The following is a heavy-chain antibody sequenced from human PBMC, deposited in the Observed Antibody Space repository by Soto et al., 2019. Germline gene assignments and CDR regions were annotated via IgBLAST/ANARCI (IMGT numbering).Heavy chain of an antibody. Sequence: SETLSLTCAVYGGSFSGYYWSWIRQPPGKGLEWIGEINHSGSTNYNPSLKSRVTISVDTSKNQFSLKLSSVTAADTAVYYCARGRITMVRGVMRYYYYYMDVWGKGTTVTVSS. CDR1: GGSFSGYY. CDR2: INHSGST. J-gene: IGHJ6*03. CDR3: ARGRITMVRGVMRYYYYYMDV. D-gene: IGHD3-10*01. V-gene: IGHV4-34*01.